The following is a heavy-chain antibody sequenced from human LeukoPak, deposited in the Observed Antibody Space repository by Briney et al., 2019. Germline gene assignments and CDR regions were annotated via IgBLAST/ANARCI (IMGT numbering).Heavy chain of an antibody. V-gene: IGHV4-39*07. Sequence: SETLSLTCTVSGGSITTNNYYWGWIRQPPGKGLEWIGMISYSGSTYYNPSLKSRVTISVDTSKNQFSLKLSSVTAADTAVYYCAREYLYGDYGVNWFDPWGQGTLVTVSS. D-gene: IGHD4-17*01. CDR1: GGSITTNNYY. J-gene: IGHJ5*02. CDR3: AREYLYGDYGVNWFDP. CDR2: ISYSGST.